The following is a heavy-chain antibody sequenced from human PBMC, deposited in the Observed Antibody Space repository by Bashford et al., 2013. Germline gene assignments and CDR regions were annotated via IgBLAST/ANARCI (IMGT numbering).Heavy chain of an antibody. D-gene: IGHD5-24*01. CDR1: GGTFSSYA. J-gene: IGHJ6*02. Sequence: VASVKVSCKASGGTFSSYAISWVRQAPGQGLEWMGGIIPIFGTANYAQKFQGRVTITADESTSTAYMELSSLRSEDTAVYYCAIQELEMATTNDVYYYGMDVWGQGTTVTVSS. V-gene: IGHV1-69*13. CDR3: AIQELEMATTNDVYYYGMDV. CDR2: IIPIFGTA.